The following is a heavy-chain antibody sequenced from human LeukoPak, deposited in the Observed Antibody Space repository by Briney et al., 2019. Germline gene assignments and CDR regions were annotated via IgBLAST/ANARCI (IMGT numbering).Heavy chain of an antibody. Sequence: GESLKISCKGSGYSFASYWIGWVRQKPGKGLEWMGIIFPGDSDTRYSPSFQGQVTISADKSISTAYLQWSSLKASDTAMYYCARRLTYDSRAYYCLDYWGQGTLVTVSS. J-gene: IGHJ4*02. CDR2: IFPGDSDT. V-gene: IGHV5-51*01. D-gene: IGHD3-22*01. CDR3: ARRLTYDSRAYYCLDY. CDR1: GYSFASYW.